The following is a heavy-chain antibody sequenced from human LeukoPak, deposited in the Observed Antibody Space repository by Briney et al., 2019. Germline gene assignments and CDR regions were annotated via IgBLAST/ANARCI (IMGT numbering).Heavy chain of an antibody. J-gene: IGHJ4*02. CDR2: IRYDGSNK. CDR3: AKEMESWLQFKYFDY. V-gene: IGHV3-30*02. CDR1: GFTFSSYG. D-gene: IGHD5-24*01. Sequence: GGSLRLSCAASGFTFSSYGMHWVRQAPGKGLEWVAFIRYDGSNKYYADSVKGRFTISRDNSKNTLYLQMNSLRAEDTAVYYCAKEMESWLQFKYFDYWGQGTLVTVSS.